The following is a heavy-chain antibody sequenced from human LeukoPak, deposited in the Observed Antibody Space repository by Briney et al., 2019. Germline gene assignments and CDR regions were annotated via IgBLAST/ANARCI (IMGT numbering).Heavy chain of an antibody. Sequence: GGSLRLSCVASGFTFNTYAMHWVRQAPGKGLEWVAVISYDEITKYYGDSVKGRFTISRDNSQNTVDLQMTSLRAEDAAVYYCARSSRDSSGYFFDYWGQGSLVTVSS. CDR1: GFTFNTYA. CDR3: ARSSRDSSGYFFDY. V-gene: IGHV3-33*01. D-gene: IGHD3-22*01. CDR2: ISYDEITK. J-gene: IGHJ4*02.